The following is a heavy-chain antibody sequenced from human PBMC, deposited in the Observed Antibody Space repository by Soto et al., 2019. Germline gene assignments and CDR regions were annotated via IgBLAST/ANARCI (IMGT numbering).Heavy chain of an antibody. CDR2: IWNDGIRK. Sequence: AGGSLRLSCAASGFTFSKYGMHWVRQAPGKGLEWVALIWNDGIRKVYVDSVKGRFTISRDNSKNTLDLQMNNLRDEDTAVYYCARDDDNDANALDYWGPGTPVTVSS. CDR3: ARDDDNDANALDY. CDR1: GFTFSKYG. J-gene: IGHJ4*02. V-gene: IGHV3-33*01.